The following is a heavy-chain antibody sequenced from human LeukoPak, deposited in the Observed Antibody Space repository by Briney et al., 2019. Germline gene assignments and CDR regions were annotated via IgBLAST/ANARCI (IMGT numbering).Heavy chain of an antibody. D-gene: IGHD6-19*01. Sequence: GGSLRLSCAASGFTFSSYAMSWVRQAPGKGLEWVSAISGSGGSTYYADSVKGRFTISRDNSKNTLYLQMNSLRAEGTAVYYCAKDRRAQWQWLVRDWGQGTLVTVSS. CDR2: ISGSGGST. CDR3: AKDRRAQWQWLVRD. CDR1: GFTFSSYA. V-gene: IGHV3-23*01. J-gene: IGHJ4*02.